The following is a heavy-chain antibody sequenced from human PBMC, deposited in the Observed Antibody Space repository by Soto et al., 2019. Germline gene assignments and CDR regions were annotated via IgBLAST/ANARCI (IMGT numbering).Heavy chain of an antibody. CDR1: GYIFSNYD. D-gene: IGHD3-22*01. CDR3: WSGPYDSSAYRSDR. Sequence: QVQLVQSGAEVKKPGASVKVSCKASGYIFSNYDINWVRQAPGQGLEWMGWMNPNSGNTGYGQKFQGRVTMTGNTSISKAYMELRSLSSEETAVEYCWSGPYDSSAYRSDRWGPGNLVPVSS. J-gene: IGHJ4*02. V-gene: IGHV1-8*02. CDR2: MNPNSGNT.